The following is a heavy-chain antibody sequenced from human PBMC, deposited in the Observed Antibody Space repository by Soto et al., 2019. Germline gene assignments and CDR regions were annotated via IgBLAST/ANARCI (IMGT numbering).Heavy chain of an antibody. CDR3: AASSGWYHAFAI. CDR1: GFTFSSYA. J-gene: IGHJ3*02. Sequence: EVQLLESGGGLVQPGGSLRLSCAASGFTFSSYAMSWVRQAPGKGLEWVSAISGSGGSTYYADSVKGRFTISRDNSKTTRYLQRNGLRAEDTAVYYCAASSGWYHAFAIWGQGTMVTVSS. CDR2: ISGSGGST. D-gene: IGHD6-19*01. V-gene: IGHV3-23*01.